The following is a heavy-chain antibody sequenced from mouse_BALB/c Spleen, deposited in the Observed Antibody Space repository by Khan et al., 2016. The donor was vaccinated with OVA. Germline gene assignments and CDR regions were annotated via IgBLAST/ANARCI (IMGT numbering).Heavy chain of an antibody. CDR1: GFTFSTYG. D-gene: IGHD1-1*01. CDR2: ISSGGSYT. J-gene: IGHJ3*01. Sequence: EVELVESGGDLVKPGGSLKLSCAASGFTFSTYGMSWVRQIPDKRLEWVATISSGGSYTYYPDSVKGRFTISRENAKNTLYLQMSSLKSEDTGIYYCARLAYYYDSEGFAYWGQGTLVTVSA. CDR3: ARLAYYYDSEGFAY. V-gene: IGHV5-6*01.